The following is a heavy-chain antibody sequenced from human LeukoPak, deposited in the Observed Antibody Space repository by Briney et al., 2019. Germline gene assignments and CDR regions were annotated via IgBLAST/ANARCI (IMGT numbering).Heavy chain of an antibody. CDR2: INPSGGST. Sequence: ASVTVSCKASGCTFTSYYMHWVRQAPGQGLEWMGIINPSGGSTSYAQKFQGRVTMTRDTSTSTVYMELSSLRSEDTAVYYCASMFGDIIDYWGQGTLVTVSS. J-gene: IGHJ4*02. CDR1: GCTFTSYY. CDR3: ASMFGDIIDY. V-gene: IGHV1-46*01. D-gene: IGHD3-10*02.